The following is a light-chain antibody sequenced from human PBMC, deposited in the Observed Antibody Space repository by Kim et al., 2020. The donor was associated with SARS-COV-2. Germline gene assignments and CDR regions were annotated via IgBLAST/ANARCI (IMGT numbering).Light chain of an antibody. Sequence: QSALTQPASVSGSPGQAITISCTGTSNDLGGYDYVSWYQQHSGKAPKLIMYDVSNRPSGISDRFSGSKSGDTASLTISGLQAEDEADYYCNSYTASGTLVFGGGTKVTVL. CDR3: NSYTASGTLV. J-gene: IGLJ3*02. CDR2: DVS. V-gene: IGLV2-14*03. CDR1: SNDLGGYDY.